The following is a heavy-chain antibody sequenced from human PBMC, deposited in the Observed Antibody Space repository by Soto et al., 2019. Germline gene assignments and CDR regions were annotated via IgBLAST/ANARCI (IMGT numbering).Heavy chain of an antibody. V-gene: IGHV4-59*08. Sequence: QVQLQESGPGLVKPSETLSLTCTVSGGSISSYYWSWIRQPPGKGLEWIGYIYYSGSTNYNPSLKSRVTISVDTSKNQFSLKLSSVTAADTAVYYCARHEYYDFWSGYQHWGQGTLVTVSS. CDR3: ARHEYYDFWSGYQH. D-gene: IGHD3-3*01. CDR1: GGSISSYY. J-gene: IGHJ1*01. CDR2: IYYSGST.